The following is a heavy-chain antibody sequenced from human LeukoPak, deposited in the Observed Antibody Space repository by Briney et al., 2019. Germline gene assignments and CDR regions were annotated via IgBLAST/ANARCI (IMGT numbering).Heavy chain of an antibody. CDR3: ARGSRITIYGVVHYYMDV. V-gene: IGHV3-66*02. Sequence: GGSLRLSCAASGFTVSSNYMSWVRQAPGKGLEWVSVIYSGGSTYYADSVKGRFTISRDNSKNTLYLQMNSLRAEDTAVYYCARGSRITIYGVVHYYMDVWGKGTTVTVSS. D-gene: IGHD3-3*01. CDR1: GFTVSSNY. J-gene: IGHJ6*03. CDR2: IYSGGST.